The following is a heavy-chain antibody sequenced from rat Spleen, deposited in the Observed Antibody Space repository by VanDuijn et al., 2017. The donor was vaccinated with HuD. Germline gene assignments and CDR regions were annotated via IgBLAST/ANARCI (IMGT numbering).Heavy chain of an antibody. CDR1: GFTFSDFF. CDR2: ISYDGSST. D-gene: IGHD4-4*01. V-gene: IGHV5-22*01. Sequence: EVQLVESDGGLVQPGRSLKLSCAASGFTFSDFFMAWVRQAPTKGLEWVATISYDGSSTYYGDSVKGRFTISRDNAKRNLNLQMNSLRSEDTATYYCARGESNSDYFDYWGQGVMVTVSS. J-gene: IGHJ2*01. CDR3: ARGESNSDYFDY.